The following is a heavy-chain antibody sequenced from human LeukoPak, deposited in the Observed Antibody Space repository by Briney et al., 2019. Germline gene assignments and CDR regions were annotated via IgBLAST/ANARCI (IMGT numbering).Heavy chain of an antibody. CDR2: IWYDGNNK. J-gene: IGHJ6*02. CDR3: ASDTVTTLGDYYYGMDV. CDR1: GFDFSTYG. V-gene: IGHV3-33*03. D-gene: IGHD4-17*01. Sequence: GGSLRLSCAASGFDFSTYGMHWVRQAPGKGLEWVATIWYDGNNKYYADSVKGRFTISRDNAKNTLYLQMNSLRTEDTAVYYCASDTVTTLGDYYYGMDVWGQGTTVTVSS.